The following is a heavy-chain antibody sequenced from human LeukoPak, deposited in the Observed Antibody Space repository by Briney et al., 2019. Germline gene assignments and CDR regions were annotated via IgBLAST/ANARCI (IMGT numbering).Heavy chain of an antibody. CDR1: GFTFINYS. V-gene: IGHV3-21*04. J-gene: IGHJ4*02. D-gene: IGHD2-2*01. CDR3: AKDISFGDCSSTSCYIDY. CDR2: ISSSRNYI. Sequence: GGSLRLSCSASGFTFINYSMNWVRQAPGKGLEWVSSISSSRNYIYYADSVKGRFTISRDNAKNSLYLQMNSLRAEDTALYYCAKDISFGDCSSTSCYIDYWGQGTLVTVSS.